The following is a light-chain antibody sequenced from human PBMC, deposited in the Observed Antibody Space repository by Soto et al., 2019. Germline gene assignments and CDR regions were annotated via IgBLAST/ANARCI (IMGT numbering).Light chain of an antibody. J-gene: IGKJ1*01. Sequence: EIVMTQSPATLSVSPGGRVTLSCRASQSISDTIAWYQQKPGQAPRVLIYRASIRATGISDRFSGSGSGTDFTLTISRLEPEDFAVYYCQHYGASPWTFGQGTKVDIK. CDR3: QHYGASPWT. CDR1: QSISDT. CDR2: RAS. V-gene: IGKV3-20*01.